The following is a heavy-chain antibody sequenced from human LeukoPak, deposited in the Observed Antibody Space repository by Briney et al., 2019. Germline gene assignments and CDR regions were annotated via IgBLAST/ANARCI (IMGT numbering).Heavy chain of an antibody. CDR1: GFAFSSYW. CDR2: INNAGSST. Sequence: GGSLRLSCAASGFAFSSYWMFWVRQVPGKGLVWVSHINNAGSSTGYADSVKGRFTISRDNAKNSLYLQMNSLRAEDTAVYYCASTPSYDILTVDYWGQGTLVTVSS. D-gene: IGHD3-9*01. J-gene: IGHJ4*02. CDR3: ASTPSYDILTVDY. V-gene: IGHV3-74*01.